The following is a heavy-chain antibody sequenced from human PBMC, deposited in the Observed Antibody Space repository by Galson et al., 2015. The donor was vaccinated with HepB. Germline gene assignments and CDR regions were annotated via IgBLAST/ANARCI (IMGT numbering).Heavy chain of an antibody. CDR1: GFTLISYT. CDR2: ISSSSSYI. Sequence: SLRLSCAASGFTLISYTMNWVRQAPGKGLEWVSSISSSSSYIYYADSVKGRFTISRDNAKNSLYLQMNSLRVEDTAVFYCAKEQRYSGSYFDAFYHNGMDAWGQGTTVTVSS. CDR3: AKEQRYSGSYFDAFYHNGMDA. D-gene: IGHD1-26*01. V-gene: IGHV3-21*06. J-gene: IGHJ6*02.